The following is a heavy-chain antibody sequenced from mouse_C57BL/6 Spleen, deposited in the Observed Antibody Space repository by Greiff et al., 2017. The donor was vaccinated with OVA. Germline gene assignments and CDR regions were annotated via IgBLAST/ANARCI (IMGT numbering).Heavy chain of an antibody. CDR1: GYTFTSYW. J-gene: IGHJ3*01. D-gene: IGHD1-2*01. V-gene: IGHV1-69*01. Sequence: VQLQQPGAELVMPGASVKLSCKASGYTFTSYWMHWVKQRPGQGLEWIGEIDPSDSYTNYNQKFKGKSTLTVDKSSSTAYMQLSSLTSEDSAVYYGARWGIHYDSRGFAYWGQGTLVTVSA. CDR3: ARWGIHYDSRGFAY. CDR2: IDPSDSYT.